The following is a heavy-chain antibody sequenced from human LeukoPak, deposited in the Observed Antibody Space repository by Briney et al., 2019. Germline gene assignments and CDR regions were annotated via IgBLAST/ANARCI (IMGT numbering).Heavy chain of an antibody. Sequence: SVKVSCKASGGTFSSYAISWVRQAPGQGLEWMGGIIPIFGTANYAQKFQGRVTITTDESTSTAYMELSSLRSEDTAVYYCASSPWAGPDYYYYMDVWGKGTTVTVSS. CDR2: IIPIFGTA. V-gene: IGHV1-69*05. CDR3: ASSPWAGPDYYYYMDV. D-gene: IGHD1-14*01. CDR1: GGTFSSYA. J-gene: IGHJ6*03.